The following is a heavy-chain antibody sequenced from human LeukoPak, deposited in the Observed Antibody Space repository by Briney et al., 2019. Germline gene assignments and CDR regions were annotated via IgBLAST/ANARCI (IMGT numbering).Heavy chain of an antibody. V-gene: IGHV1-18*01. CDR3: ARDRERGFDY. CDR1: RYTFTTYG. D-gene: IGHD5-24*01. CDR2: IGTENAYT. Sequence: GSSVKVSCKASRYTFTTYGISWVGQPPGQGLEWMGWIGTENAYTIYAEKFQGRVTLTTDTSTTTVHRELRSLRSDDTAVYYCARDRERGFDYWGQGSLVTVSS. J-gene: IGHJ4*02.